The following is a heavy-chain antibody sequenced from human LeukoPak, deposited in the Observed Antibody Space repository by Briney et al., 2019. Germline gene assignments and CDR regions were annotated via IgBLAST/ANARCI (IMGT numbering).Heavy chain of an antibody. D-gene: IGHD2-21*02. CDR2: IYHSGST. Sequence: SETLSLTCTVSGYSISSGYYWGWIRQPPGKGLEWIGSIYHSGSTYYNPSLKSRVTISVDTSKNQFSLKLSSVTAADTAVYYCASLSLRNWFDPWGQGTLVTVSS. CDR3: ASLSLRNWFDP. J-gene: IGHJ5*02. CDR1: GYSISSGYY. V-gene: IGHV4-38-2*02.